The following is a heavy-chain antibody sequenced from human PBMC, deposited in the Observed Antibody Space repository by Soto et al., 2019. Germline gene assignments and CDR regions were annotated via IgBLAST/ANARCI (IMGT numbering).Heavy chain of an antibody. CDR1: GFTFSSYA. CDR2: IVPGGGDT. J-gene: IGHJ4*02. CDR3: TKGMHYSF. Sequence: EVQMLESGGGVVQPGGSLRLSCAASGFTFSSYAMNWVRQSPGKGLEWVSGIVPGGGDTYYADSGRGRFTISRANSRSTLSLQMSSLRDADTAIYACTKGMHYSFWGRGTLVNVSA. V-gene: IGHV3-23*01. D-gene: IGHD3-10*01.